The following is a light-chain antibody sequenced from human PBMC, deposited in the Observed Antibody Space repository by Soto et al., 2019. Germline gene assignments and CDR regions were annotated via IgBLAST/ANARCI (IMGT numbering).Light chain of an antibody. CDR3: QQFNSFPLT. CDR1: QGIGNA. CDR2: DAS. J-gene: IGKJ4*01. Sequence: AAQLTNSPSSLSASVGDRVTMSCRASQGIGNALAWYQQKPGKAPKVLIYDASSLKSGVPSRFSGSGSGTDFTLTISSLQPEDFATYYCQQFNSFPLTFGGGTKVDIK. V-gene: IGKV1-13*02.